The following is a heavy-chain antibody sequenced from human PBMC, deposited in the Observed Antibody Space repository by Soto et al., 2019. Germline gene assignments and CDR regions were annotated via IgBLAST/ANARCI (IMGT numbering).Heavy chain of an antibody. D-gene: IGHD6-13*01. V-gene: IGHV3-30*18. Sequence: QVQLVESGGGVVQPGRSLRLSCGASGFTFNNYGMHLVRQALGKGLEWVATISNDGSDKYYADSVRGRLTISRDNSKNTVYLQMNSLRAEETAVYYCAKDQGIAASHGIDWGQGTMVTVSS. J-gene: IGHJ3*01. CDR3: AKDQGIAASHGID. CDR2: ISNDGSDK. CDR1: GFTFNNYG.